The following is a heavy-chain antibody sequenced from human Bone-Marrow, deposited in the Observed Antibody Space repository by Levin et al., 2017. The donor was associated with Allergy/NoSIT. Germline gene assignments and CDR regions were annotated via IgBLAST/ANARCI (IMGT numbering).Heavy chain of an antibody. CDR1: GFPFSDYH. J-gene: IGHJ6*03. CDR3: ARAITNVEVHYYYMDV. D-gene: IGHD3-16*01. Sequence: SCAASGFPFSDYHMIWLRQAPGKGLEWVSDISRGSTYTKYADSVKGRFTISRDNAKNSLHLQMNDLRVEDTAVFYCARAITNVEVHYYYMDVWGQGTTVTVS. V-gene: IGHV3-11*05. CDR2: ISRGSTYT.